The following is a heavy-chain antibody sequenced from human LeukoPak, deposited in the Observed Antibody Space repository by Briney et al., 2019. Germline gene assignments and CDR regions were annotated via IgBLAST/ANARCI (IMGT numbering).Heavy chain of an antibody. CDR2: MNPNSGNT. D-gene: IGHD3-3*01. CDR1: GYTFTSYD. V-gene: IGHV1-8*03. Sequence: ASVKVSCKASGYTFTSYDINWVRQATGQGLEWMGWMNPNSGNTGYAQKFQGRFTITRNTSISTAYMELSSLRSEDTAVYYCARPTYYDFWSGYYFFDYWGQGTLVTVSS. J-gene: IGHJ4*02. CDR3: ARPTYYDFWSGYYFFDY.